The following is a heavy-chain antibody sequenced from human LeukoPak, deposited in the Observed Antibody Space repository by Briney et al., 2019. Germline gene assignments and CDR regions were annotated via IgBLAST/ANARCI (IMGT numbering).Heavy chain of an antibody. D-gene: IGHD2-15*01. CDR3: AREVACSGGSCYSRFFDY. Sequence: QPGGSLRLSCAASGFTFSSYWMHWVRQAPGKGLVWVSRINNDESSTTYADSVKGRFTISRDNAKNTLYLQMNSLRAEDTAVYYCAREVACSGGSCYSRFFDYWGQGTLVTVSS. CDR1: GFTFSSYW. CDR2: INNDESST. V-gene: IGHV3-74*01. J-gene: IGHJ4*02.